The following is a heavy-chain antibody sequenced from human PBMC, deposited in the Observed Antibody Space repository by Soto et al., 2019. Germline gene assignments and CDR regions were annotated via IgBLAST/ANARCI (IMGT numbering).Heavy chain of an antibody. D-gene: IGHD3-9*01. CDR1: GGSFSGYY. J-gene: IGHJ4*02. Sequence: SETLSLTCAVYGGSFSGYYWSWIRQPPGKGLEWIGEINHSGSTNYNPSLKSRVTISVDTSKNQFSLKLSSVTAADTAVYYCARGPRYAGYDILTGPIDYWGQGTLVTVSS. CDR3: ARGPRYAGYDILTGPIDY. CDR2: INHSGST. V-gene: IGHV4-34*01.